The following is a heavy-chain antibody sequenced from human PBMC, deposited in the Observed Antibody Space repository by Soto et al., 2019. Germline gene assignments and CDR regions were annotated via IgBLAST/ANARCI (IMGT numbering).Heavy chain of an antibody. V-gene: IGHV3-48*02. CDR2: ISSSSSTI. CDR1: GFTFSSYS. D-gene: IGHD3-3*01. J-gene: IGHJ5*02. CDR3: ARERNHYDFIPGGFDP. Sequence: GGSLRLSCAASGFTFSSYSMNWVRQAPGKGLEWVSYISSSSSTIYYADSVKGRFTISRDNAKNSLYLQMNSLRDEDTAVYYCARERNHYDFIPGGFDPWGQGTLVTVSS.